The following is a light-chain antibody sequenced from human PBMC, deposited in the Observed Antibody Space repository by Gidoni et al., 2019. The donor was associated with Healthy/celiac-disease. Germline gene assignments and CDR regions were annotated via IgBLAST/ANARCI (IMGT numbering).Light chain of an antibody. CDR2: LGS. J-gene: IGKJ3*01. V-gene: IGKV2-28*01. CDR1: QSLLHSNGYNY. CDR3: MQALQTPRT. Sequence: DSVMTQSPLSLPVTPGEPASISCRSSQSLLHSNGYNYLDWYLQKPGQSPQLLSYLGSNRASGVPDRFSGSGSGTDFTLKISRVEAEDVGVYYCMQALQTPRTFGPGTKVDIK.